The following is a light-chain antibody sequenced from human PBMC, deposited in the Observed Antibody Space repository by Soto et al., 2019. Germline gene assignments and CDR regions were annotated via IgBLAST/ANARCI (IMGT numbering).Light chain of an antibody. Sequence: QSALTQPASVSGSPGQSITISCTGTNSDVGGYNYVSWYQHHPGKAPKLMIYDVNNRPSGVSNRFSGSKSGNTASLTISGLQAEDEADYYCTSYTSSSTLEVFGGGTKLTVL. J-gene: IGLJ2*01. CDR3: TSYTSSSTLEV. CDR2: DVN. V-gene: IGLV2-14*03. CDR1: NSDVGGYNY.